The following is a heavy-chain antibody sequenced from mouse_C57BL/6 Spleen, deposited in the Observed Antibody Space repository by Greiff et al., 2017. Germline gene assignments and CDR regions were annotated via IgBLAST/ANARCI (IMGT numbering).Heavy chain of an antibody. CDR3: ARGDYYGSSYFDD. CDR2: IYPGSGST. D-gene: IGHD1-1*01. J-gene: IGHJ2*01. CDR1: GYTFTSYW. Sequence: VQLQQSGAELVKPGASVKMSCKASGYTFTSYWITWVKQRPGQGLEWIGDIYPGSGSTNYNEKFKSKATLTVATSSSTAYMQLSSLTSEDSAVXYCARGDYYGSSYFDDWGQGTTLTVSS. V-gene: IGHV1-55*01.